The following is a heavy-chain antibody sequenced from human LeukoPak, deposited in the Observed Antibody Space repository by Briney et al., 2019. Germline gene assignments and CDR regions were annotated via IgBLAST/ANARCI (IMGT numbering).Heavy chain of an antibody. CDR2: IYSGGST. Sequence: PGGSLRLSCAASGFTVSSNYMSWVRQAPGKGLERVSVIYSGGSTYYADSVKGRFTISRDNSKNTLYLQMNSLRAEDTAVYYCARVDYYYMVVWGKGTTVTVSS. V-gene: IGHV3-66*02. CDR3: ARVDYYYMVV. J-gene: IGHJ6*03. CDR1: GFTVSSNY.